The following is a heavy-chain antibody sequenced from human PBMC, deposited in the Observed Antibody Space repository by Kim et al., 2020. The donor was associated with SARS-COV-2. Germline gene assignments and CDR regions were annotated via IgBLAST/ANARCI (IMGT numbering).Heavy chain of an antibody. Sequence: SETLSLTCTVSGGSISSGGYYWSWIRQHPGKGLEWIGYIYYSGSTYYNPSLKSRVTISVNTSKNQFSLKLSSVTAADTAVYYCARAPYSSSWPTYYYYYGMGVWGQGTTVTVS. V-gene: IGHV4-31*03. CDR1: GGSISSGGYY. J-gene: IGHJ6*02. D-gene: IGHD6-13*01. CDR2: IYYSGST. CDR3: ARAPYSSSWPTYYYYYGMGV.